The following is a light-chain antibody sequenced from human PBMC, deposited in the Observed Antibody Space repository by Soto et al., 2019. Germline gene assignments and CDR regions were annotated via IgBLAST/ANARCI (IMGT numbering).Light chain of an antibody. V-gene: IGKV3-11*01. CDR1: QSVSSD. CDR3: QQRYNWPPVT. J-gene: IGKJ5*01. Sequence: EIVLTQSPATLSLSPGERATLSCRASQSVSSDLAWYQQKPGQAPRLLIYDASNSATGIPARFSGSGSGTDFTLTISSLETEDFAVYYCQQRYNWPPVTFGQGTRLEIK. CDR2: DAS.